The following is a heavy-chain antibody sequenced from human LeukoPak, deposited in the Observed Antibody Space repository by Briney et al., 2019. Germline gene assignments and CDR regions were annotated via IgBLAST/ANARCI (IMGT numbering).Heavy chain of an antibody. Sequence: ASETLSLTCTVSGGSISSGDYYWSWIRQHPGKGLEWIGYIYYSGTYYNPSLKSRVTISIDTSKNQFSLKLSSVTAADTAVYYCAREHNRSSWFDPWGQGALVTVSS. D-gene: IGHD1-14*01. J-gene: IGHJ5*02. V-gene: IGHV4-31*03. CDR1: GGSISSGDYY. CDR3: AREHNRSSWFDP. CDR2: IYYSGT.